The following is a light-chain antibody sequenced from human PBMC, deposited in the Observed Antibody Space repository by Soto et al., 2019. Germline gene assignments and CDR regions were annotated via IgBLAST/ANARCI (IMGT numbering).Light chain of an antibody. CDR2: DVA. CDR1: SIDFGGYNY. CDR3: SSYTSSSTLYV. J-gene: IGLJ1*01. V-gene: IGLV2-14*03. Sequence: SALTQPAYVSGSPGQSIAISCTGASIDFGGYNYVSWYQQHPGKAPKLMIYDVASRPSGVSDRFSGSKSGNTASLTISGLQAEDEADYYCSSYTSSSTLYVFGTGTKVTVL.